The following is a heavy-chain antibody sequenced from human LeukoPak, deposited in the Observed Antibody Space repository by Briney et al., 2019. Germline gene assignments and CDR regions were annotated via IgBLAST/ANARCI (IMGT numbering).Heavy chain of an antibody. CDR3: ARENIVVVTAIRDAFDI. D-gene: IGHD2-21*02. CDR1: GFTFSSYA. Sequence: GGSLRLSCAGSGFTFSSYAMSWVRQAPGKGLEWVSGISGSGSSTHYADSVKGRFTISRDNSKSTLYLQMSSLRDEDTAVYYCARENIVVVTAIRDAFDIWGQGTMVTVSS. CDR2: ISGSGSST. J-gene: IGHJ3*02. V-gene: IGHV3-23*01.